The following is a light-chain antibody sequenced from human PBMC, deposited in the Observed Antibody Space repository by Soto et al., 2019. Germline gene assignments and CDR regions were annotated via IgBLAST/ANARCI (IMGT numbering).Light chain of an antibody. J-gene: IGLJ1*01. CDR2: DDT. CDR3: QVWDDSTDHIYV. CDR1: NVGSKS. Sequence: SYELTQPPSVSVAPGQTARITCGGNNVGSKSVHWYQQKSGQAPVVVVYDDTDRPSGIPERFSGSNSGNTATLTISRVEAGDEAAYYCQVWDDSTDHIYVFGTGTKLTVL. V-gene: IGLV3-21*02.